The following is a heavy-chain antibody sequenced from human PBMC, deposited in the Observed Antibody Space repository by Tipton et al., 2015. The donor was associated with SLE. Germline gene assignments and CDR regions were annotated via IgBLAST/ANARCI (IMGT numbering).Heavy chain of an antibody. Sequence: TLSLTCTVSGGSINRSYWSWIRQPPGKGLEWIGYVYYSGSTNYNPSLKSRVTISMDPSKNQFSLKLNSVTAADTAVYYCARFRDEYYYAMDVWGQGTTVTVSS. CDR3: ARFRDEYYYAMDV. V-gene: IGHV4-59*08. J-gene: IGHJ6*02. CDR1: GGSINRSY. CDR2: VYYSGST.